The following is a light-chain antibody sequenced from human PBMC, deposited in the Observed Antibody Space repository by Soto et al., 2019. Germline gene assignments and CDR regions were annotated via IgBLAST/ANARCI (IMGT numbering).Light chain of an antibody. J-gene: IGLJ2*01. CDR3: AAWDDSLNGVV. V-gene: IGLV1-44*01. CDR1: SSNIGSHT. CDR2: SNT. Sequence: QSVLTQPPSASGTPGQTIAISCSGGSSNIGSHTVNWYQQLPGTAPRLLIYSNTQRPSGVPDRCSGSQSGTSASLAISGLQSEYEGDYYCAAWDDSLNGVVFGGGTKVTVL.